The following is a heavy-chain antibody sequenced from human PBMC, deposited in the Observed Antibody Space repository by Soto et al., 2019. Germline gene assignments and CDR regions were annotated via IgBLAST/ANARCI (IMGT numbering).Heavy chain of an antibody. J-gene: IGHJ5*02. D-gene: IGHD3-3*01. CDR2: ISWNSGSI. Sequence: DVQLVESGGGLVQPGRSLRLSCAASGFTFDDYAMHWVRQAPGKGLEWVSGISWNSGSIGYADSVKGRFTISRDNAKNSLYLQMNSLRAEDTALYYCAKGYYDFWSGGTFDPWGQGTLVTVSS. V-gene: IGHV3-9*01. CDR3: AKGYYDFWSGGTFDP. CDR1: GFTFDDYA.